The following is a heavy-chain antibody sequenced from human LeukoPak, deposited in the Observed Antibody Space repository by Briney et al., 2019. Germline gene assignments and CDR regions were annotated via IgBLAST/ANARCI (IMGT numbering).Heavy chain of an antibody. J-gene: IGHJ4*02. CDR2: INHSGST. Sequence: SETLPLTCAVYGGSFSGYYWSWIRQPPGKGLEWIGEINHSGSTNYNPSLKSRVTISVDTSKNQFSLKLSSVTAADTAVYYCARGRYNWNVIYHFDYWGQGTLVTVSS. D-gene: IGHD1-20*01. CDR3: ARGRYNWNVIYHFDY. V-gene: IGHV4-34*01. CDR1: GGSFSGYY.